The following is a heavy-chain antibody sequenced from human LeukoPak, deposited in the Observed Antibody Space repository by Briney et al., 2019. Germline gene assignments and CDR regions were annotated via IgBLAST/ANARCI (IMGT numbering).Heavy chain of an antibody. V-gene: IGHV6-1*01. CDR2: TYYRSKWYY. J-gene: IGHJ4*02. CDR1: GDSVSTNSAT. D-gene: IGHD6-13*01. Sequence: SQTLSLTCAISGDSVSTNSATWNWIRQSPSRGLEWLGRTYYRSKWYYDYVVSVRSRITFNSDTSKNQLSLQLNSVTPEDMAVYYCARGSSSSSWYFDYWGQGTLVTVSS. CDR3: ARGSSSSSWYFDY.